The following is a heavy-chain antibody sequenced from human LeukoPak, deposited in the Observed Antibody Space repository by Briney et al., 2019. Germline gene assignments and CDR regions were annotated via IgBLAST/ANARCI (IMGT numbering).Heavy chain of an antibody. Sequence: ASVKVSCKASGYTFTSYYMHWVRQAPGQGLEWMGIINPSGGSTSYAQKFQGRVTMTRDTSTSTVYMELSSLRSEDTVVYYCASAPTYYYMDVWGKGTTVTISS. V-gene: IGHV1-46*01. CDR1: GYTFTSYY. CDR2: INPSGGST. CDR3: ASAPTYYYMDV. J-gene: IGHJ6*03.